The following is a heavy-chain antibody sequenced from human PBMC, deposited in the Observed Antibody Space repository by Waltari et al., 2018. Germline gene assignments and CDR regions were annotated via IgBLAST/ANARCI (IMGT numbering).Heavy chain of an antibody. V-gene: IGHV3-30-3*01. D-gene: IGHD6-6*01. CDR2: ISYDGSNK. CDR3: ARDASLISSSPAYFDY. J-gene: IGHJ4*02. CDR1: GFTFSSYA. Sequence: QVQLVESGGGVVQPGRSLRLSCAASGFTFSSYAMHWVRQAPGKGLEWVAVISYDGSNKYYADSVKGRFTISRDNSKNTLYLQMNSLRAEDTAVYYCARDASLISSSPAYFDYWGQGTLVTVSS.